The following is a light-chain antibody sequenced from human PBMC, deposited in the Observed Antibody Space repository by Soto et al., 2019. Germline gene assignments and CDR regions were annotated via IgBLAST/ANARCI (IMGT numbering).Light chain of an antibody. CDR1: QGISNY. V-gene: IGKV1-27*01. Sequence: DSQMTQSPYSLSASVGDRVTITCRASQGISNYLAWYQQIPGTVPKLLISAASTLQSGVPSRFSCSGSGTDFTLFIGSLQPEDFATYYGQKDTYVPVIGGGAKMESK. J-gene: IGKJ4*01. CDR3: QKDTYVPV. CDR2: AAS.